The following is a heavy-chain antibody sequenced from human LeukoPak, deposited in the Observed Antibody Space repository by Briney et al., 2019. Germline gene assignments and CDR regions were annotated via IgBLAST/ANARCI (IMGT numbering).Heavy chain of an antibody. Sequence: GGSLRLSCAASGFTFSSYAMSWVRQAPGEGPEWVSGISDNGGGRYYADSVKGRFTISRDNSKNMLYLQMNSLRAEDTAVYYCAKESGALGAPLYDYWGRGILVTASS. V-gene: IGHV3-23*01. CDR3: AKESGALGAPLYDY. J-gene: IGHJ4*02. CDR2: ISDNGGGR. D-gene: IGHD4/OR15-4a*01. CDR1: GFTFSSYA.